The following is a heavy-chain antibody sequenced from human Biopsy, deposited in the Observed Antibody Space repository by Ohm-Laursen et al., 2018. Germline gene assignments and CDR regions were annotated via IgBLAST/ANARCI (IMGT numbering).Heavy chain of an antibody. D-gene: IGHD1-1*01. Sequence: SSVKVSCKVSGYTLSELSMHWVRQVPGKGLEWMGGFAPENGKTVYAQNFQARVSLTEDTSTDTAYMELRSLRSEDTAVYYCAADINVWNVNYWGQGAQVTVSS. CDR1: GYTLSELS. CDR2: FAPENGKT. J-gene: IGHJ4*02. V-gene: IGHV1-24*01. CDR3: AADINVWNVNY.